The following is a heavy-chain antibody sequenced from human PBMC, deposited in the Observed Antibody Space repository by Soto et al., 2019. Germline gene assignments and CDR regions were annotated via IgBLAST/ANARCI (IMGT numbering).Heavy chain of an antibody. J-gene: IGHJ5*02. CDR3: ARGYDFWSGYSKAEFDP. Sequence: GGSLRLSCAASGFTFSSYAMSWVRQAPGKGLEWVSAISGRGGSIYYADSVKGRFTISRDNSKNTLYLQMNSLRAEDTAVYYCARGYDFWSGYSKAEFDPWGQGTLVTVSS. V-gene: IGHV3-23*01. D-gene: IGHD3-3*01. CDR2: ISGRGGSI. CDR1: GFTFSSYA.